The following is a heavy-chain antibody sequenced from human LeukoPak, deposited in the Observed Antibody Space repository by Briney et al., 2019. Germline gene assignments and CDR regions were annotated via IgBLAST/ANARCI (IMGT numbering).Heavy chain of an antibody. J-gene: IGHJ4*02. V-gene: IGHV3-23*01. CDR3: AIDPNWGTHS. D-gene: IGHD7-27*01. Sequence: GGSLRLSCAASGFTFSTYTMYWVRHPPGKGLEWVSIIGSSGGGIHYADSVKGRFTISRDNSKNALYLQMNSLRVEDTAVYYCAIDPNWGTHSWGQGVLVTVPS. CDR2: IGSSGGGI. CDR1: GFTFSTYT.